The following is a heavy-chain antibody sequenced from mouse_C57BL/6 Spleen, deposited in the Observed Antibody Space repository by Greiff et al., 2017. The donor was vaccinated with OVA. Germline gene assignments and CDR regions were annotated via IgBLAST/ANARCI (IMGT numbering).Heavy chain of an antibody. V-gene: IGHV1-80*01. D-gene: IGHD1-3*01. CDR2: IYTGAGDT. Sequence: QVQLQQSGAELVKPGASVKISCTASGFAFSSYGMNWVRQSPGTGLAWMGLIYTGAGDTNYHGTFKGKATLSADTSSSTAYMQLSSLTSEDSAVYFGARLVGGYVDVWGTGTTVTVSS. CDR1: GFAFSSYG. J-gene: IGHJ1*03. CDR3: ARLVGGYVDV.